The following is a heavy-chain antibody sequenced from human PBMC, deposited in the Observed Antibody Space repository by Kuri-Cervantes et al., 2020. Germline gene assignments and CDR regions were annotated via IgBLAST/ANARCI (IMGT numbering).Heavy chain of an antibody. CDR1: GGSISSGGYY. Sequence: SETLSLTCTVSGGSISSGGYYWSWIRQPPGQGLEWIGEINHSGSTNYNPSLKSRVTISVDTSKNQFSLKLSSVTAADTAVYYCARRGQELVGVWGQGTTVTVSS. CDR3: ARRGQELVGV. CDR2: INHSGST. D-gene: IGHD6-13*01. J-gene: IGHJ6*02. V-gene: IGHV4-39*07.